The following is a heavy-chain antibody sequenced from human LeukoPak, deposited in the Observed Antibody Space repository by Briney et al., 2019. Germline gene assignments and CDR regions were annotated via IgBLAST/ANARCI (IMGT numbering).Heavy chain of an antibody. D-gene: IGHD2-2*01. J-gene: IGHJ6*04. CDR3: ARVRRRVVNGPYGMDV. CDR2: IYYSGST. Sequence: PSETLSLTCTVSGGSISSGDHYWSWIRQPPGTGLEWIGYIYYSGSTYYNPSLKSRVTISVDASKNQFSLKLSSVTAADTAVYYCARVRRRVVNGPYGMDVWGKGTTVTVSS. CDR1: GGSISSGDHY. V-gene: IGHV4-30-4*01.